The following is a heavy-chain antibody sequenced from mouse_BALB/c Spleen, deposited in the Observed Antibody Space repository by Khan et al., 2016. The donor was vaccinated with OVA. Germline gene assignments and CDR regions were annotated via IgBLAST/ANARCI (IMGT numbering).Heavy chain of an antibody. CDR2: VNSDGDYT. CDR3: ARSAYGNFAY. V-gene: IGHV5-9-3*01. Sequence: EVELVESGGGLVKPGGSLKLSCAASGFTFSTYAMSWVRQTPERRLEWVATVNSDGDYTFYPDNVTGRFTISRDNAKNTLYLQMSSLRSEDTAMYYCARSAYGNFAYWGQGTLGTVSA. D-gene: IGHD2-1*01. CDR1: GFTFSTYA. J-gene: IGHJ3*01.